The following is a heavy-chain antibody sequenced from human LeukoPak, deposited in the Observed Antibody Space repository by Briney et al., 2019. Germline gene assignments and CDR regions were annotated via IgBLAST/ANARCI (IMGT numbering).Heavy chain of an antibody. V-gene: IGHV3-23*01. CDR3: SKVGASFYYGMDV. D-gene: IGHD1-1*01. J-gene: IGHJ6*02. CDR1: GFPFSSYA. Sequence: GGSLRLSCAASGFPFSSYAMNWVRQAPGKGLEWVSGISGSGGSTYYADSVKGRFTISRDNSKNTLYLQMNSLRAEDTALYYCSKVGASFYYGMDVWGQGTLVTVSS. CDR2: ISGSGGST.